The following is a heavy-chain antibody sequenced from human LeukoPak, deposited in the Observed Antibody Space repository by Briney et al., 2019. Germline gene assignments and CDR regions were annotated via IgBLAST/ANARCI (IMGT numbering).Heavy chain of an antibody. CDR3: AKDRPPYYSSTSCREANDY. CDR1: GFTFSSYG. Sequence: PGGSLRLSCAASGFTFSSYGMHWVRQAPGKGLEWVAFIRYDGSNKYYADSVKGRFTISRDNSKNTLYLQMNSLRAEDTAVYYCAKDRPPYYSSTSCREANDYWGQGTLVTVSP. J-gene: IGHJ4*02. D-gene: IGHD2-2*01. V-gene: IGHV3-30*02. CDR2: IRYDGSNK.